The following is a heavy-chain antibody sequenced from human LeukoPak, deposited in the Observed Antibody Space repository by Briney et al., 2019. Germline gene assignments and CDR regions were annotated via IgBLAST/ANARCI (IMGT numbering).Heavy chain of an antibody. J-gene: IGHJ4*02. CDR1: GFTFSTYV. Sequence: GGSLRLSCSVSGFTFSTYVMHWVRQAPGKGLEHVSVISSNGDNTYYADSVKGRFTISRDNSKNTLYPQMSSLRADDTAVYSCGRDSGYWGQGTLVTVSS. V-gene: IGHV3-64D*06. CDR3: GRDSGY. CDR2: ISSNGDNT.